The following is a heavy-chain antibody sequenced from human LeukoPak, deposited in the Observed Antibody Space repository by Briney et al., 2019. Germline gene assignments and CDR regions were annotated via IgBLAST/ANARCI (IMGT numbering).Heavy chain of an antibody. CDR2: ISYDGSNK. J-gene: IGHJ4*02. Sequence: GGSLRLSCAASGFTFRNYAMHWVRQAPGKGLEWVAVISYDGSNKYYADSVKGRFTISRDNSKNTLYLQMNSLRAEDTAVYFCARDYGDYVSYFFDYWGQGTLVTVSS. V-gene: IGHV3-30-3*01. CDR3: ARDYGDYVSYFFDY. CDR1: GFTFRNYA. D-gene: IGHD4-17*01.